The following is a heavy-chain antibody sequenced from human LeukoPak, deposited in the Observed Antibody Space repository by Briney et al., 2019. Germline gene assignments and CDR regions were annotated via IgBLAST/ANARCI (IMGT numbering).Heavy chain of an antibody. CDR2: INSEGSST. D-gene: IGHD6-13*01. CDR1: GFTVSSYW. CDR3: ARIASHSSSWYDGGY. V-gene: IGHV3-74*01. Sequence: GGSLRLSCAASGFTVSSYWMHCVRHPPGKWLVWVSRINSEGSSTTYADSVKGRFTISRDNAKNTLYLQMNSLRAEDTGVYYCARIASHSSSWYDGGYWGQGTLVTVSS. J-gene: IGHJ4*02.